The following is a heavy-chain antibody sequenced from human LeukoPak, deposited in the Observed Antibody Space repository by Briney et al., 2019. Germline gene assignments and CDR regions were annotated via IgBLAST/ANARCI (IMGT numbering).Heavy chain of an antibody. CDR3: ARRSGSGSYYPDY. D-gene: IGHD3-10*01. J-gene: IGHJ4*02. Sequence: GSLRLSCAASGFTFSSYSMNWVRQAPGKGLEWVSYISSTSNTIYYTDSVKGRFTISRDNAKNSLYLQMNSLRDGDTAVYYCARRSGSGSYYPDYWGQGTLVTVSS. CDR2: ISSTSNTI. V-gene: IGHV3-48*02. CDR1: GFTFSSYS.